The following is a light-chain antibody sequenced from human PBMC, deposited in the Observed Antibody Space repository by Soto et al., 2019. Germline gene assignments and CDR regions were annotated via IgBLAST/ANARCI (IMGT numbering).Light chain of an antibody. Sequence: DIQMTQSPSTLSASVGDRATLTCRASQSVSNWLAWYQQKPGKAPNLLIYDASSLESGVPSRFSGSGSGTEFTLTISSLQPDDFATYSCQQYTPNSRTFGQGTKVDIK. CDR1: QSVSNW. CDR3: QQYTPNSRT. J-gene: IGKJ1*01. V-gene: IGKV1-5*01. CDR2: DAS.